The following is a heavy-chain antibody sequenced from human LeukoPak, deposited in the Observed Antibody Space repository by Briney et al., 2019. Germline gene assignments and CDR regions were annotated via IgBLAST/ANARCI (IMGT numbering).Heavy chain of an antibody. J-gene: IGHJ5*02. CDR3: ARGQVPAARGYNWFDP. D-gene: IGHD2-2*01. CDR1: GWSFNDYY. Sequence: SETLSLTCAVYGWSFNDYYWNWIRQPPGKGLEWIGEINARGDTNYNPSLESRVTISVDTSKNQFSLRLTSMIAADTALCYCARGQVPAARGYNWFDPWGQGTLVTVSS. V-gene: IGHV4-34*01. CDR2: INARGDT.